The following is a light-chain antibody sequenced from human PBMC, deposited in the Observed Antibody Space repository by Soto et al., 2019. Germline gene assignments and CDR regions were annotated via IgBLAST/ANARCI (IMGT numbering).Light chain of an antibody. CDR2: DVS. V-gene: IGLV2-14*01. Sequence: QSALTQPASVSGSPGQSITISCTGTGSDVAGYNYVSWYQQHPGKAPKLMIYDVSNRPSGVSNRFSGSKSGNTASLTISGLQAEDEADYYCSSYTSSSTRVFGGGTKVTVL. J-gene: IGLJ2*01. CDR1: GSDVAGYNY. CDR3: SSYTSSSTRV.